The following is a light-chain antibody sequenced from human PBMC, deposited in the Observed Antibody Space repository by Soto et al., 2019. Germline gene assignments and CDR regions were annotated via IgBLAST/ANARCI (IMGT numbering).Light chain of an antibody. CDR1: SSDVGGYNF. J-gene: IGLJ2*01. Sequence: QSALTQPPSASGSPGQSVTISCTGASSDVGGYNFVSWYQQHPGKAPKLMIYDVTKRPSGVPDRFSGSKSGNTASLTVSGLQAEDEADYYCSSYTSSSTPVFGGGTKLTVL. CDR3: SSYTSSSTPV. CDR2: DVT. V-gene: IGLV2-8*01.